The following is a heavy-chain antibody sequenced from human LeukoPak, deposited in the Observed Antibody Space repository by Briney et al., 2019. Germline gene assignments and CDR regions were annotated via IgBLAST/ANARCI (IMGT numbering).Heavy chain of an antibody. J-gene: IGHJ3*02. CDR1: GGSISSYY. Sequence: SETLSLTCTVSGGSISSYYWNWIRQPPGKGLEWIGSMYYSGSTNYKPSLKSRVTISVDTSKNQFSLKLSSVTAADTAVYYCARHAYYYDRSGSYEAFDIWGQGTIVTVSS. CDR2: MYYSGST. D-gene: IGHD3-22*01. CDR3: ARHAYYYDRSGSYEAFDI. V-gene: IGHV4-59*08.